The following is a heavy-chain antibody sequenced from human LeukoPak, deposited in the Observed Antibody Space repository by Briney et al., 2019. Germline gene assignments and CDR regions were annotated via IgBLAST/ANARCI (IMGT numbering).Heavy chain of an antibody. J-gene: IGHJ4*02. Sequence: SETLSLTCTVSGGSISSYYWSWIRQPPGKGLEWIGYIYYSGSTNYNPSLKSRVTISVDTSKNQFSLKLSSVTAADTAVYYCAGESYFFDYWGQGTLVTVSS. CDR3: AGESYFFDY. D-gene: IGHD3-16*02. CDR2: IYYSGST. CDR1: GGSISSYY. V-gene: IGHV4-59*01.